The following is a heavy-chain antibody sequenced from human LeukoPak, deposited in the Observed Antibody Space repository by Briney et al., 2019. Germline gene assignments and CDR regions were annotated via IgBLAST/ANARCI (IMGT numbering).Heavy chain of an antibody. V-gene: IGHV4-4*07. Sequence: GSLRLSCEASGFTFSNYSMNWVRQAPGKGLEWVGRIYTSGSTNYNPALKSRVTISVDTSKNQFSLKLSSVTAADTAVYYCARFRDSSSWYGVWFDPWGQGPLVTVSS. CDR1: GFTFSNYS. CDR3: ARFRDSSSWYGVWFDP. J-gene: IGHJ5*02. CDR2: IYTSGST. D-gene: IGHD6-13*01.